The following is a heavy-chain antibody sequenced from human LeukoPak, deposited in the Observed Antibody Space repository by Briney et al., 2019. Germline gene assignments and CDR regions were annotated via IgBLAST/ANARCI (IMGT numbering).Heavy chain of an antibody. CDR3: ARTTEGYAGGPGYSYYYYMDV. CDR1: GGSISSYY. J-gene: IGHJ6*03. Sequence: PSETLSLTCTVSGGSISSYYWSWIRQPPGKGLEWIGYIHYSGSTHYNPSLKSRVTISVDTSKNQVSLKLRSVTAADTAVYYCARTTEGYAGGPGYSYYYYMDVWGKGTTVTISS. V-gene: IGHV4-59*01. CDR2: IHYSGST. D-gene: IGHD5-12*01.